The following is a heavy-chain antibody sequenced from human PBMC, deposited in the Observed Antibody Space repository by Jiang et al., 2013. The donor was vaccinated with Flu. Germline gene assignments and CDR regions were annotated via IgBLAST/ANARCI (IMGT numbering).Heavy chain of an antibody. CDR2: IYYSGST. Sequence: GSGLVKPSETLSLTCTVSGGSISSYYWSWIRQPPGKGLEWIGYIYYSGSTNYNPSLKSRVTISVDTSKNQFSLKLSSVTAADTAVYYCARATLEGPLYYDFWSGTGPIDYWGQGTLVTVSS. CDR1: GGSISSYY. V-gene: IGHV4-59*01. CDR3: ARATLEGPLYYDFWSGTGPIDY. D-gene: IGHD3-3*01. J-gene: IGHJ4*02.